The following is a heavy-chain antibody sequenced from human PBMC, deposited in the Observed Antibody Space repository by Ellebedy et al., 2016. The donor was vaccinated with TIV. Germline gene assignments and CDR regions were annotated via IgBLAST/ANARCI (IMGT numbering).Heavy chain of an antibody. CDR1: GYTFIAYG. CDR2: ISPYNGNT. CDR3: ARDKDCSSSSCFGDWFDP. J-gene: IGHJ5*02. D-gene: IGHD2-2*01. Sequence: ASVKVSCKASGYTFIAYGISWVRQVPGQRLERMGWISPYNGNTNYAQKVQGRETMNTDTSTSTAYMELRSLRSDDTAVYYCARDKDCSSSSCFGDWFDPWGQGTLVTVSS. V-gene: IGHV1-18*01.